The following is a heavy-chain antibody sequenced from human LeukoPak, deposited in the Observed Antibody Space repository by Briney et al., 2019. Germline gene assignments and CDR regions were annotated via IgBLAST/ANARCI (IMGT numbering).Heavy chain of an antibody. Sequence: GGSLRLSCAASGFTFSSYAMRWVRQAPGKGLEWVSAICGSGGSTYYADSVKGRFTIYRDNSKNTLYLQMNSLRAEDTAVYYCATPGEDYYDSSGYIDFDIWGQGTMVTVSS. D-gene: IGHD3-22*01. CDR3: ATPGEDYYDSSGYIDFDI. J-gene: IGHJ3*02. CDR1: GFTFSSYA. V-gene: IGHV3-23*01. CDR2: ICGSGGST.